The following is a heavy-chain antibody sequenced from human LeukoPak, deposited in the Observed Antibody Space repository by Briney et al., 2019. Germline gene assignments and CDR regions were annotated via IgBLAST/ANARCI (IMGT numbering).Heavy chain of an antibody. V-gene: IGHV3-30-3*01. J-gene: IGHJ4*02. Sequence: GGSLRLSCAASGFTFSSYAMHWVRQAPGKGLEWVAVISYDGSNKYYADSVKGRFTISRDNSKNTLYLQMNSLRAEDTAVYYCASGSPGDLEYEYWGQGTLVTVSS. CDR3: ASGSPGDLEYEY. CDR2: ISYDGSNK. CDR1: GFTFSSYA. D-gene: IGHD2-21*02.